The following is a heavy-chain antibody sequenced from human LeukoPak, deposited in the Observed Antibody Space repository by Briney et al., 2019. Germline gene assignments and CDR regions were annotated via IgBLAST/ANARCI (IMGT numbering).Heavy chain of an antibody. CDR1: GYSFTSYW. CDR2: IYPGDSDT. J-gene: IGHJ6*03. D-gene: IGHD3-10*02. Sequence: GESLKFPCKGSGYSFTSYWIGWVRQMPGKGLEWLGIIYPGDSDTRYSPSFKGQVTISADKSISTAYLQWSSLKASDTAMYYCARRMYRCSGSYYYYMDVWGKGTTVTAS. CDR3: ARRMYRCSGSYYYYMDV. V-gene: IGHV5-51*01.